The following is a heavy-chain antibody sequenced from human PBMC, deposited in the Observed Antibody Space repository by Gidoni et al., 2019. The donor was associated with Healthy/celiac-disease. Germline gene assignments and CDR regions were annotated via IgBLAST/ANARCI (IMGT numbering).Heavy chain of an antibody. CDR1: GFTFSSYG. Sequence: QVQLVESGGGVVQPGRSLRLSCAASGFTFSSYGMHWVRQAPGKGLEWVAVIAYDGSNKYYADSVKGRFTISRDNSKNTLYLQMNSLRAEDTAVYYCAKDRRYSSSWADAFDIWGQGTMVTVSS. V-gene: IGHV3-30*18. D-gene: IGHD6-13*01. J-gene: IGHJ3*02. CDR3: AKDRRYSSSWADAFDI. CDR2: IAYDGSNK.